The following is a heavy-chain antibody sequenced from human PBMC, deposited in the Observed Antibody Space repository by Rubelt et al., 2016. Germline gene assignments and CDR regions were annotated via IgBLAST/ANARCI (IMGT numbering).Heavy chain of an antibody. CDR1: GYSFTSYW. V-gene: IGHV5-51*01. CDR2: TYHGDADT. CDR3: ARVTTVTNDNWFGP. D-gene: IGHD4-17*01. Sequence: EVQLVQSGAAVKKPGESLKISCKGSGYSFTSYWIGWVRQMPGKGRDWLGTTYHGDADTSYSPSFQGQVTSSADKSISTAYLQWSSLKASDTAMYYCARVTTVTNDNWFGPWGQGTLVTVSS. J-gene: IGHJ5*02.